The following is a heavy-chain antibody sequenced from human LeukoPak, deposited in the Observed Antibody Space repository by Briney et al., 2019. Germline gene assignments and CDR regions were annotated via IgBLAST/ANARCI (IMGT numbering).Heavy chain of an antibody. D-gene: IGHD1-26*01. V-gene: IGHV1-18*01. Sequence: ASVKVSCKASGYTFTSYGISWVRQPPAQGLEWMGWISAYNGNTNYAQKLHGRVTMTTDTSPSTAYMELRSLRSDDTAVYYCARELGGWYYYYCMDVWGQGTTVTVSS. CDR1: GYTFTSYG. CDR2: ISAYNGNT. J-gene: IGHJ6*02. CDR3: ARELGGWYYYYCMDV.